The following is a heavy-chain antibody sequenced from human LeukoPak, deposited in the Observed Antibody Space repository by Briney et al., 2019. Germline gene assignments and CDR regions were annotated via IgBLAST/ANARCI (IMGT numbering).Heavy chain of an antibody. Sequence: GGSLRLSCAASGFIFSTYNMNWVRQAPGKGLEWVSFIGSDGSATYYADSVKGRFTISRDNAKNSLFLQMSSLRAEDTAVYYCAREDGSXSYLNVWGQGTLVTVSS. CDR3: AREDGSXSYLNV. J-gene: IGHJ4*02. D-gene: IGHD3-10*01. CDR1: GFIFSTYN. V-gene: IGHV3-48*01. CDR2: IGSDGSAT.